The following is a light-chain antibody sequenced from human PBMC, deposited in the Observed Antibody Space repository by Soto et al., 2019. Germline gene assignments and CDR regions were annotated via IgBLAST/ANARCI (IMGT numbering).Light chain of an antibody. CDR2: GAS. V-gene: IGKV3-20*01. CDR3: HQYGSSPWT. Sequence: EIVLTQSPGTLSLSPGERATLSCRASQTVSSARLAWFQQKPGQARRLLIYGASSRAPGIPDRFSGSGSETDFTLTITRLESEDFAVYSCHQYGSSPWTFGQGTKVEIK. J-gene: IGKJ1*01. CDR1: QTVSSAR.